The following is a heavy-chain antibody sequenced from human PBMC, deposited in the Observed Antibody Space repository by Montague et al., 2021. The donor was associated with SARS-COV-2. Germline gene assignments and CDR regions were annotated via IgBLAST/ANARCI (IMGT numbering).Heavy chain of an antibody. CDR3: ARAQNICFIANCVNYFDL. CDR2: AHYTGIT. Sequence: SETLSLTCEVSGGSIRSYYWSWIRQSPGKGLEWIGYAHYTGITKYNPSLKTRVTLSLDTPKNRFSLRLNSVTAADTAVYYCARAQNICFIANCVNYFDLWGLGALVSVSS. V-gene: IGHV4-59*01. D-gene: IGHD1-1*01. CDR1: GGSIRSYY. J-gene: IGHJ4*02.